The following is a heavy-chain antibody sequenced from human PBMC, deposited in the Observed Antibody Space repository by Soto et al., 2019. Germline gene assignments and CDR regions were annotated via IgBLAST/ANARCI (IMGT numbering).Heavy chain of an antibody. Sequence: PSETLSLTCAVYGGSFSGYYWSWIRQPPGKRLEWIGEINHSGSTNYNPSLKSRVTISVDTSKNQFSLKLSSVTAADTAVYYCARGKLSDYVWGSYRYHFDYWGQGTVVTVSS. CDR3: ARGKLSDYVWGSYRYHFDY. CDR2: INHSGST. CDR1: GGSFSGYY. D-gene: IGHD3-16*02. J-gene: IGHJ4*02. V-gene: IGHV4-34*01.